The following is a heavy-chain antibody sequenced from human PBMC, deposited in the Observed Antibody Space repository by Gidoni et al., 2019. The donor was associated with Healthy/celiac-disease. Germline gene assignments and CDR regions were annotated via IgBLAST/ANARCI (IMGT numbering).Heavy chain of an antibody. CDR1: GYTLTELS. V-gene: IGHV1-24*01. CDR2: CESEDGET. Sequence: QVQLVQSGAAVKKPGASVKVSCKVSGYTLTELSMHWVRQAPGKGLEWVGGCESEDGETTYAQKFKGRVTMTEDTSTDTAYMELSSLRSEDTAVYYCATRTHYSSGNFDYWGQGTLVTVSS. D-gene: IGHD6-19*01. CDR3: ATRTHYSSGNFDY. J-gene: IGHJ4*02.